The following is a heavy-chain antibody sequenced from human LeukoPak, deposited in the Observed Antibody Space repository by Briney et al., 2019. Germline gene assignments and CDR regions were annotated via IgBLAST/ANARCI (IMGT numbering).Heavy chain of an antibody. J-gene: IGHJ4*02. Sequence: GESLQISCKGSGYSFTGFWIGWARQMPGKGLEWMGIIYPSDSDTRYSPSFQGQVTISADKSISTAYLQWSSLKASDTAMYYCTRVGGRIAARSLREAFDSWGQGTLVTVSS. D-gene: IGHD6-6*01. CDR2: IYPSDSDT. CDR3: TRVGGRIAARSLREAFDS. CDR1: GYSFTGFW. V-gene: IGHV5-51*01.